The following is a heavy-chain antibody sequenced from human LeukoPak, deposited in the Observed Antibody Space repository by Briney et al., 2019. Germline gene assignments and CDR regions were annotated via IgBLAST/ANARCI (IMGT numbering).Heavy chain of an antibody. D-gene: IGHD3-10*01. Sequence: SGGSLRLSCAASGFTFSSYAMSWVRQAPGKGLEWVSAISGSGGSTYYADSVKGRFTISRDNSKNTLYLQMNSLRAEDTAVYYCAKGPGELLFGTFDPWGQGTLVTASS. J-gene: IGHJ5*02. CDR3: AKGPGELLFGTFDP. CDR2: ISGSGGST. CDR1: GFTFSSYA. V-gene: IGHV3-23*01.